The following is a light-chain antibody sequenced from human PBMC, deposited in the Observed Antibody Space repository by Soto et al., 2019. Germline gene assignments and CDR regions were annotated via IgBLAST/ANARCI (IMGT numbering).Light chain of an antibody. V-gene: IGKV1-12*01. CDR2: AAS. CDR3: QQVKSFPKT. Sequence: DIQMTQSPSSVAASIGDSVTITCRASQDVQNWLAWYQHKPGQAPKLLVFAASSLQSGVPSRFSATGFGTDFTLIIDSLQPEDFATYYCQQVKSFPKTFGQWTKL. CDR1: QDVQNW. J-gene: IGKJ2*01.